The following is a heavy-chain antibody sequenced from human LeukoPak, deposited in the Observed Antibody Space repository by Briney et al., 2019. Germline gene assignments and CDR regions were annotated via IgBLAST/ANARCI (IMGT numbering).Heavy chain of an antibody. Sequence: SVKVSCKASRGTFSSYAISWVRQAPGQGLEWMGGIIPILGTANYAQKFQGRVTITADEFTSTAYMELSSLRSEDTAVYYCARDRPGRYCSSTRCYMASPFDPWGQGTLVTVSS. V-gene: IGHV1-69*13. CDR1: RGTFSSYA. CDR2: IIPILGTA. CDR3: ARDRPGRYCSSTRCYMASPFDP. D-gene: IGHD2-2*02. J-gene: IGHJ5*02.